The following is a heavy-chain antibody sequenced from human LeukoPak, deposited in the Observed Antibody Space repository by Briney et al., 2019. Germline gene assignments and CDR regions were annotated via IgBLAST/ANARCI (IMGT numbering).Heavy chain of an antibody. J-gene: IGHJ4*02. CDR2: IRYDGSNK. CDR1: GFTFSSYG. Sequence: GGSLRLSCAASGFTFSSYGMHWVRQAPGKGLEWVAFIRYDGSNKYYADSVKGRFTISRDNSKNTLYLQMNSLRAEDTAVYYCAKEGIAAAGYYFDYWGQGTLVTVSS. D-gene: IGHD6-13*01. CDR3: AKEGIAAAGYYFDY. V-gene: IGHV3-30*02.